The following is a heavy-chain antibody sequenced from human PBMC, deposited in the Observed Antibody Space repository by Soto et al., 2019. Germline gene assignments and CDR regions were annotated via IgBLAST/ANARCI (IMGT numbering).Heavy chain of an antibody. CDR1: GGSISSGGYC. V-gene: IGHV4-31*03. CDR2: TKYSGST. J-gene: IGHJ2*01. Sequence: QVQLQESGPGLVKPSQTLSLICTVSGGSISSGGYCWSWIRQHPGKGLEWIGYTKYSGSTYYNPSLKSRVTISVDTSKNHFSLKLSSVTAADTAVYYCARDYGGAWYFELWGRGTLVTVSS. D-gene: IGHD3-16*01. CDR3: ARDYGGAWYFEL.